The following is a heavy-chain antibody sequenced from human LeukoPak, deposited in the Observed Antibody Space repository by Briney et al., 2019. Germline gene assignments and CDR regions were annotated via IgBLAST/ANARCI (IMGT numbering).Heavy chain of an antibody. V-gene: IGHV3-23*01. CDR3: AKALLGIAAAEYYFDY. CDR2: ISGSGGST. D-gene: IGHD6-13*01. CDR1: GFTFSSYA. J-gene: IGHJ4*02. Sequence: GGSLRLSCAASGFTFSSYAMSWVRQAPGKGLEWVSAISGSGGSTYYADSVKGRFTISRGNSKNTLYLQMNSLRAEDTAVYYCAKALLGIAAAEYYFDYWGQGTLVTVSS.